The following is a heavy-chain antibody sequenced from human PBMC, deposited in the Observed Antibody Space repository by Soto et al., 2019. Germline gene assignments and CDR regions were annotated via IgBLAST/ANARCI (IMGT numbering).Heavy chain of an antibody. CDR2: IYYSGST. CDR1: GGSISSGGYY. J-gene: IGHJ5*02. Sequence: SETLSLTCTVSGGSISSGGYYWSWIRQHPGKGLEWIGYIYYSGSTYYNPSLKSRVTISVDTSKNQFSLKLSSVTAEDTAVYYCAKDLGRSSGYYVHENWFDPWGQGTLVTVSS. D-gene: IGHD3-22*01. V-gene: IGHV4-31*03. CDR3: AKDLGRSSGYYVHENWFDP.